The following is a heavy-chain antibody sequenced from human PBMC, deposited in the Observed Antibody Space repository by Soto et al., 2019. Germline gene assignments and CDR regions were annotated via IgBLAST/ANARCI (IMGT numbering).Heavy chain of an antibody. Sequence: GGSLRLSCAASGFTFGNYAMTWVRQAPGKGLECVSRISGSGGSTYYADSVKGRFTISRDNSKNTLYLQMNSLRAEDTAVYYCAKQTTVTTPVFYYYGMDVWGQGTTVTVSS. D-gene: IGHD4-17*01. CDR1: GFTFGNYA. V-gene: IGHV3-23*01. J-gene: IGHJ6*02. CDR2: ISGSGGST. CDR3: AKQTTVTTPVFYYYGMDV.